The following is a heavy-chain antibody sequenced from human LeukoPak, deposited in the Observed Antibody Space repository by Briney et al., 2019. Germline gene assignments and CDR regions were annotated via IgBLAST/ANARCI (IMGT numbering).Heavy chain of an antibody. D-gene: IGHD3-22*01. V-gene: IGHV1-46*01. CDR2: INPSGGST. Sequence: GASVKLSCKASGYTFTGYYMHWVRQAPGQGLEWMGIINPSGGSTSYAQKFQGRVTMTRDTSTSTVYMELSSLRSEDTAVYYCATENYYDSSGYYYSKYYYGMDVWGQGTTVTVSS. J-gene: IGHJ6*02. CDR3: ATENYYDSSGYYYSKYYYGMDV. CDR1: GYTFTGYY.